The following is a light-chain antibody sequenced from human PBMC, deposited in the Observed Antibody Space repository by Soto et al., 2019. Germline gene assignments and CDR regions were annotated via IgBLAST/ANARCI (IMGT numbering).Light chain of an antibody. CDR2: DVS. CDR1: SSDVGGYNY. CDR3: SSYTTSSTVV. J-gene: IGLJ2*01. Sequence: QSALTQPASVSGSPGQSSTISCTGTSSDVGGYNYVSWYQHHPGKAPKLMIYDVSDRTSGISNRFSGFKSGNTASLTISGLHAEDEADYYCSSYTTSSTVVFGGGTKVTVL. V-gene: IGLV2-14*03.